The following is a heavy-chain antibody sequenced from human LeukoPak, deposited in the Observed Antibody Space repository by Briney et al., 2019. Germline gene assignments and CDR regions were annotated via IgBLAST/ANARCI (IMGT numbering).Heavy chain of an antibody. Sequence: SETLSLTCTHSCRFISNYYWSWIRQPPGKGLEWIGYIYYSGSTNYNPSLKSRVTISVDTSKNQFSLKLSSVTAADTAVYYCASLWGDYYYYGMDVWGQGTTVTVSS. CDR1: CRFISNYY. CDR3: ASLWGDYYYYGMDV. V-gene: IGHV4-59*08. D-gene: IGHD2-21*01. CDR2: IYYSGST. J-gene: IGHJ6*02.